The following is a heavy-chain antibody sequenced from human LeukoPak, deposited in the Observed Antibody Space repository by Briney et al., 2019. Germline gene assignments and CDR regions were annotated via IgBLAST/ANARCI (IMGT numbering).Heavy chain of an antibody. CDR3: ARGYCTNGVCYKKGGNWFDP. CDR1: GGTFSSYA. Sequence: GASVKVSCKASGGTFSSYAISWVRQAPGQGLEWMGGIIPIFGTAKYAQKFQGRVTITTDESTSTAYMELSSLRSEDTAVYYCARGYCTNGVCYKKGGNWFDPWGQGTLVTVSS. J-gene: IGHJ5*02. D-gene: IGHD2-8*01. V-gene: IGHV1-69*05. CDR2: IIPIFGTA.